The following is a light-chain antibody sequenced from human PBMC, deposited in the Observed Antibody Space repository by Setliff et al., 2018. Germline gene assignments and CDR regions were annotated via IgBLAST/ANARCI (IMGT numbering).Light chain of an antibody. CDR2: DVT. Sequence: QSALTQPPSASGSPGQSVTISCTGTSNDVWGHNYVSWYQQHPGKAPQLIIYDVTKRPSGVPDRFSGSKSGNMASLTVSGLQAEDEAEYYCSSYADSNIFLFGSGTKVTVL. CDR1: SNDVWGHNY. V-gene: IGLV2-8*01. J-gene: IGLJ1*01. CDR3: SSYADSNIFL.